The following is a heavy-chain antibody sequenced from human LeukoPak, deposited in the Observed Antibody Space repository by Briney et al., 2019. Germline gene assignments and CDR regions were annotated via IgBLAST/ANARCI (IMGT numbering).Heavy chain of an antibody. V-gene: IGHV4-59*12. CDR3: GGGFSTLMYSRILGGDCVFNI. CDR2: IYYSGST. CDR1: GGSISNYY. Sequence: SETLSLTCTVSGGSISNYYWSWIRQPPGKGLEWIGYIYYSGSTNYNPSLKSRVTISVDTSKNQFSLKLSSVTAADTAVYYCGGGFSTLMYSRILGGDCVFNIWGKGTMVTV. D-gene: IGHD6-13*01. J-gene: IGHJ3*02.